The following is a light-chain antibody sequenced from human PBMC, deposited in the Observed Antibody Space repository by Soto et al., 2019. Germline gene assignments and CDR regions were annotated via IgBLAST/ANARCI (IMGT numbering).Light chain of an antibody. J-gene: IGKJ1*01. CDR3: QDNYLNPPWT. CDR2: ATS. CDR1: QSVDNF. Sequence: DIPMTQSPSSLSASVGDRVTITCRTSQSVDNFLNWYQQKPGKAPQLLIYATSTLQNGVPSRFSGSGSGTDFTLTISSLPPEDFATYYLQDNYLNPPWTCGQVTMVEI. V-gene: IGKV1-39*01.